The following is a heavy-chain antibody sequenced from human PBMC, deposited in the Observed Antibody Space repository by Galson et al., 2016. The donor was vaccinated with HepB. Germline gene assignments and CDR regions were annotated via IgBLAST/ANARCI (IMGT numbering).Heavy chain of an antibody. J-gene: IGHJ4*02. D-gene: IGHD4-11*01. Sequence: SLRLSCAASGVTVSNNYMTWVRQAPGKGLEFVSSIYSGGSTYYADSVKGRFTISRDSSTNTVYLQMNSLRAEDTAVYYCARNVPVTTYGYWGQGTLVAVSS. CDR2: IYSGGST. V-gene: IGHV3-66*02. CDR1: GVTVSNNY. CDR3: ARNVPVTTYGY.